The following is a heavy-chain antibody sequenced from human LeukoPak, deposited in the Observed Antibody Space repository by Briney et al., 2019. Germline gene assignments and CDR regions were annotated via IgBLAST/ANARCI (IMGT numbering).Heavy chain of an antibody. CDR3: ARRLVATGTKVFDY. CDR2: IKPDGSEK. J-gene: IGHJ4*02. CDR1: GFTFSSYY. V-gene: IGHV3-7*03. Sequence: GGSLRLSCVGSGFTFSSYYMNWVRQAPGKGLEWVANIKPDGSEKYYVDSVKGRFTVSRDNAKNSLYLQMNSLRVEDTAVYYRARRLVATGTKVFDYWGQGTLVTVSS. D-gene: IGHD1-1*01.